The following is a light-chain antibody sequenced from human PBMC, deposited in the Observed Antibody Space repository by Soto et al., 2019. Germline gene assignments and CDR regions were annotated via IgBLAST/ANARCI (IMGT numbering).Light chain of an antibody. J-gene: IGKJ5*01. V-gene: IGKV3D-15*01. Sequence: EIVMTQSPATLSVSPGESATLTCRASQSINRDLAWHVQKPGQAPRRVVYGASTWDTGVPPRFTGSGSGTEFTPSINGLQSQDFAVYYRQEYKYWQITFGQGTRLENK. CDR3: QEYKYWQIT. CDR1: QSINRD. CDR2: GAS.